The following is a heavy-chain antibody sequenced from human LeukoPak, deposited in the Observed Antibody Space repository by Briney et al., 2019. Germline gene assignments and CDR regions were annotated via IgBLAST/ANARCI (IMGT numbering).Heavy chain of an antibody. V-gene: IGHV3-74*01. D-gene: IGHD6-13*01. Sequence: GGSLRLSCVASGFTFSNHWKHWVRQAPGKGLVWVSRINSDGSSTSYADSVKGRFTISRDNAKNTLYLQMSSLRAEDTAVYYCARFSSTWHSAFDIWGQGTMVTVSS. CDR2: INSDGSST. CDR1: GFTFSNHW. J-gene: IGHJ3*02. CDR3: ARFSSTWHSAFDI.